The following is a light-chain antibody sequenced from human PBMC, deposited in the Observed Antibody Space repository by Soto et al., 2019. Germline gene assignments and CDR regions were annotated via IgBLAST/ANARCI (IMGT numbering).Light chain of an antibody. CDR3: TSFTSRSTWV. CDR1: SSDVGEYKY. CDR2: EVN. J-gene: IGLJ3*02. V-gene: IGLV2-14*01. Sequence: QSALTQPASVSGSPGQSITISCTGTSSDVGEYKYVSWYQQHPGKAPKLLIYEVNDRPSGVSYRFSGSKSGNTASLTISGLQAEDEADYYCTSFTSRSTWVFGGGTKVTVL.